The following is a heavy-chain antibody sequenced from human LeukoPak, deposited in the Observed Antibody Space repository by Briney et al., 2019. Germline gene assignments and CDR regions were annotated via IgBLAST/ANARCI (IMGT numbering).Heavy chain of an antibody. CDR3: ARPSGYTSGWFGY. CDR2: SNSDGSST. D-gene: IGHD6-19*01. V-gene: IGHV3-74*01. CDR1: GFTFSRYW. J-gene: IGHJ4*02. Sequence: GGSLRLSCAASGFTFSRYWMHWVRQAPGKGLVWVSHSNSDGSSTSYADSVKGRFTISRDNAKDTLYLQMNSLRADDTAVYYCARPSGYTSGWFGYWGQGTLVTVSS.